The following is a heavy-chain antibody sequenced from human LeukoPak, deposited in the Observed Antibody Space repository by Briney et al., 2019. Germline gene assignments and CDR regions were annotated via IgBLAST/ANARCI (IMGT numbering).Heavy chain of an antibody. Sequence: SETLSLTCAVPGGSISSGGYSWSWIQQPPGKGLEWIGYIYYSGSTYYNPSLKSRVTISVDTSKNQSSLKLSSVTAADTAVYYCARSGYSGYDAFDYWGQGTLVTVSS. D-gene: IGHD5-12*01. V-gene: IGHV4-30-4*07. CDR3: ARSGYSGYDAFDY. J-gene: IGHJ4*02. CDR2: IYYSGST. CDR1: GGSISSGGYS.